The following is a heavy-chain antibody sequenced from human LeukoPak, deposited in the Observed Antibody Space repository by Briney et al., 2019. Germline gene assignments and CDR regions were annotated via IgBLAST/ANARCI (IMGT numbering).Heavy chain of an antibody. V-gene: IGHV1-2*02. CDR2: INPNSGGT. Sequence: ASVKVSCKASGYTFTGYYMHWVRQAPGQGLEWMGWINPNSGGTNYAQKFQGRDTMTRDTSISTAYMELSRLRSDDTAVYYCAREVAADCSSTSCHYWYFDLWGRGTLVTVSS. D-gene: IGHD2-2*01. CDR1: GYTFTGYY. CDR3: AREVAADCSSTSCHYWYFDL. J-gene: IGHJ2*01.